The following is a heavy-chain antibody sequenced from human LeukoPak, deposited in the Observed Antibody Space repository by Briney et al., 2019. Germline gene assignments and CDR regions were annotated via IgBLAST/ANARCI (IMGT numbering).Heavy chain of an antibody. CDR1: GFTFSSCA. CDR2: ISAGGGRT. J-gene: IGHJ3*02. D-gene: IGHD5-18*01. CDR3: TTPGYSYGPDAFDI. V-gene: IGHV3-23*01. Sequence: PGGSLRLSCAASGFTFSSCAMSWVRQAPGKGLEWVSGISAGGGRTFYADSVKGRFTISRDNSKNTLYLQMNSLRAEDTAVYYCTTPGYSYGPDAFDIWGQGTMVTVSS.